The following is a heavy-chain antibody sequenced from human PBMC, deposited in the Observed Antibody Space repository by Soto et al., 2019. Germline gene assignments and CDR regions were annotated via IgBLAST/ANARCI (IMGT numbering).Heavy chain of an antibody. J-gene: IGHJ6*03. CDR3: ARQKSEILGPAHEYYYYYMDV. CDR2: IYYSGST. CDR1: GGSISSSSYY. Sequence: SETLSLTCTVSGGSISSSSYYWGWIRQPPGKGLEWIGSIYYSGSTYYNPSLKSRVTISVDTSKNQFSLKLSSVTAADTAVYYCARQKSEILGPAHEYYYYYMDVWGKGTTVTVSS. D-gene: IGHD6-25*01. V-gene: IGHV4-39*01.